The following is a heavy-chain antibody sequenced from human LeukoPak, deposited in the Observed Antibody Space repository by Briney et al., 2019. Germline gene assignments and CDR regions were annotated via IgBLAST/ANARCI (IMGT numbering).Heavy chain of an antibody. Sequence: PSETLSLTCTVSAGSISSAGYYWSWIRQPPGKGLEWIGEINHSGSTNYNPSLKSRVTISVDTSKNQFSLKLSSVTAADTAVYYCARELVDSTERGFDPWGQGTLVTVSS. CDR1: AGSISSAGYY. CDR2: INHSGST. V-gene: IGHV4-39*07. J-gene: IGHJ5*02. CDR3: ARELVDSTERGFDP. D-gene: IGHD2/OR15-2a*01.